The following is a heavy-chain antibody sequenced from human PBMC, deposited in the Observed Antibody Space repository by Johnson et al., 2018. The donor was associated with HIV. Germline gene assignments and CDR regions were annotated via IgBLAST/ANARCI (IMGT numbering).Heavy chain of an antibody. CDR2: ISFDGGIK. Sequence: QVQLVESGGGVVQPGRSLRLSCAASGFTFNDYVLHWVRQAPGKGLEWVASISFDGGIKNYADSVKGRFTISRDNSKNTLYLQMNSLRAEDTAVYYCARALCSGGSCYVGRAFDIWGQGTMVTVSS. J-gene: IGHJ3*02. CDR1: GFTFNDYV. V-gene: IGHV3-30-3*01. D-gene: IGHD2-15*01. CDR3: ARALCSGGSCYVGRAFDI.